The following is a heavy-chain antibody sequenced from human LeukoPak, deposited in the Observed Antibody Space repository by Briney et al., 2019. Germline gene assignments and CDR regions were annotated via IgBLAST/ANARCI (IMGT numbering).Heavy chain of an antibody. CDR3: ARSGVTSTDGVTY. CDR2: ISSSSSYT. CDR1: GFTFSDYY. V-gene: IGHV3-11*03. J-gene: IGHJ4*02. D-gene: IGHD4-17*01. Sequence: TGGSLRLSCAASGFTFSDYYMTWIRQAPGKGLEWVSYISSSSSYTNYADSVKGRFTISRDNAKSSLHLQMNSLRAEDTAVYYCARSGVTSTDGVTYWGQGTLVTVSS.